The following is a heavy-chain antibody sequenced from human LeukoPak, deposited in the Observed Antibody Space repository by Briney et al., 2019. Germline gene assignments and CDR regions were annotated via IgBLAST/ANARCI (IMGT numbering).Heavy chain of an antibody. CDR2: INHSGST. CDR1: GGSFSGYY. J-gene: IGHJ3*02. V-gene: IGHV4-34*01. Sequence: PSETLSLTCAVYGGSFSGYYWSWIRQPPGKGLEWIGEINHSGSTNYNPSLKSRVTISVDTSKNQFTLKLSSVTAADTAVYYCASAPLGYCSSTSCPTRAFDIWGQGTMVTVSS. CDR3: ASAPLGYCSSTSCPTRAFDI. D-gene: IGHD2-2*01.